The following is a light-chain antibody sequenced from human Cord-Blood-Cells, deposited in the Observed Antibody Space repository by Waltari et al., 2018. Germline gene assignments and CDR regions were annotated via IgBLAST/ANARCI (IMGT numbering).Light chain of an antibody. CDR2: EFS. J-gene: IGLJ1*01. CDR3: HSHTSSSTYV. Sequence: SALTQPASVSGSPGQSIPIPCTGTSSDVGGYKNVSWYQRHPGKAPQLMIYEFSNTTSGITNSLSGSHSGNAAYLTISRLLAEDESDYYCHSHTSSSTYVFGSGTKVTVL. V-gene: IGLV2-14*01. CDR1: SSDVGGYKN.